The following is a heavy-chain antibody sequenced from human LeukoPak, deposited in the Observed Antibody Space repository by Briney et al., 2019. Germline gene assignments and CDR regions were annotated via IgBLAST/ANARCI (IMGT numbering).Heavy chain of an antibody. Sequence: GGSLRLSCTASGLTFSSYDMHWVRQDKGKGLEWVSAISTAGDPYYLGSVKGRFTISRENAKNSFYLQMNSLRAGDTAVYYCAGQARPGSAEGAFDIWGQGTMVTVSS. J-gene: IGHJ3*02. V-gene: IGHV3-13*05. D-gene: IGHD2-2*01. CDR2: ISTAGDP. CDR1: GLTFSSYD. CDR3: AGQARPGSAEGAFDI.